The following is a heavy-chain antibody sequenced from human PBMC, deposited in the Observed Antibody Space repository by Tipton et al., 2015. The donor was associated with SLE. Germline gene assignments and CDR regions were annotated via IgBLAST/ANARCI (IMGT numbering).Heavy chain of an antibody. CDR3: ASSSPLDIVATEGGELGY. J-gene: IGHJ4*02. CDR1: GYTFTSYG. CDR2: ISAYNGNT. Sequence: QSGPEVKKPGASVKVSCKASGYTFTSYGISWVRQAPGQGLEWMGWISAYNGNTNYAQKLQGRVTMTTDTSTSTAYMELRSLRSDDTAVYYCASSSPLDIVATEGGELGYWGQGTLVTVSS. V-gene: IGHV1-18*01. D-gene: IGHD5-12*01.